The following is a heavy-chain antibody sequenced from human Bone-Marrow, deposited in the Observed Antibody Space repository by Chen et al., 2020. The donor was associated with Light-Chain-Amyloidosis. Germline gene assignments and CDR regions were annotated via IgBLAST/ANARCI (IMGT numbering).Heavy chain of an antibody. CDR3: ARGLGEVPFDY. V-gene: IGHV1-69*01. J-gene: IGHJ4*02. CDR1: GGPFRTYG. Sequence: QVQLVQSGPEAKKPGSSVKLSCKSSGGPFRTYGISWVRQAPGQGLQSMGGTVPAFGAAFYAQEFRGRATIIADESTTTVSLELSSLTSEDTAVYYCARGLGEVPFDYWGQGTLVIVSS. D-gene: IGHD1-26*01. CDR2: TVPAFGAA.